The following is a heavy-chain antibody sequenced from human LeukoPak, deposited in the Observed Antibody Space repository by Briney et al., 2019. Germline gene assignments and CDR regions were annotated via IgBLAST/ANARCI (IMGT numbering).Heavy chain of an antibody. CDR2: IRYDGSNK. J-gene: IGHJ4*02. V-gene: IGHV3-30*02. Sequence: PGGSLRLSCAASGFTFSSYGMHWVRQAPGKGLEWVAFIRYDGSNKYYADSVKGRFTISRDNSKNTPYLQMNSLRAEDTGVYYCAKDRSSSWHGAYWGQGALVIVSS. D-gene: IGHD6-13*01. CDR3: AKDRSSSWHGAY. CDR1: GFTFSSYG.